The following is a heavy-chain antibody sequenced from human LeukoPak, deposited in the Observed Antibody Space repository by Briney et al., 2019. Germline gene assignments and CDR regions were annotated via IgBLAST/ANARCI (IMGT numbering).Heavy chain of an antibody. CDR1: GFTFSSYG. J-gene: IGHJ4*02. CDR3: AKDKVGATPNYFDY. D-gene: IGHD1-26*01. Sequence: GGSLRLSCAASGFTFSSYGMHWVRQAPGKGLEWVAFIRYDGSNKYYADSVKGRFTISRDNSKNTLYLRMNSLRAEDTAVYYCAKDKVGATPNYFDYWDQGTLVTVSS. CDR2: IRYDGSNK. V-gene: IGHV3-30*02.